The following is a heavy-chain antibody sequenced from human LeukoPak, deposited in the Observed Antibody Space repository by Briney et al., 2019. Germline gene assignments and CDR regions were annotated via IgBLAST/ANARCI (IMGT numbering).Heavy chain of an antibody. Sequence: GGSLRLSCTASGFTFGDYAMSWVRQAPGKGLEWVGFIRSKAYGGTTEYAASVKGRFTISRDDSKSIAYLQMNSLKTEDTAVYYCTRDLDILTGYSGFDYWGQGTLVTVSS. D-gene: IGHD3-9*01. J-gene: IGHJ4*02. CDR2: IRSKAYGGTT. CDR1: GFTFGDYA. V-gene: IGHV3-49*04. CDR3: TRDLDILTGYSGFDY.